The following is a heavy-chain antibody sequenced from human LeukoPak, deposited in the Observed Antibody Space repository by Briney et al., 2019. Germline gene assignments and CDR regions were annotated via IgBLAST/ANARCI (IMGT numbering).Heavy chain of an antibody. CDR1: GGSFSGYY. CDR3: AREYYYDSSGAPDAFDI. V-gene: IGHV4-34*01. CDR2: INHSGRT. J-gene: IGHJ3*02. D-gene: IGHD3-22*01. Sequence: TSETLSLTCAVYGGSFSGYYWSWIRQPPGKGLEWIGEINHSGRTNYNPSLKSRVTISVDTSKNQFSLKLSSVTAADTAVYYCAREYYYDSSGAPDAFDIWGQGTMVTVSS.